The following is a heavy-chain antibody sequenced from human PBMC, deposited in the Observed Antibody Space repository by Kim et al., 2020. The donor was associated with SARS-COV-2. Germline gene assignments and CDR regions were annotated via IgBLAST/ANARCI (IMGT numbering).Heavy chain of an antibody. CDR3: ARSMVATDWFDP. Sequence: SYEQKFQGRVTMTRDTSTSTVYMELSSLRSEDTAVYYCARSMVATDWFDPWGQGTLVTVSS. D-gene: IGHD5-12*01. V-gene: IGHV1-46*01. J-gene: IGHJ5*02.